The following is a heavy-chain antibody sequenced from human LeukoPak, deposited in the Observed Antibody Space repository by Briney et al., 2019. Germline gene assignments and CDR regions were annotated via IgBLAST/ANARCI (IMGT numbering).Heavy chain of an antibody. CDR1: GYSYTSYW. V-gene: IGHV5-51*01. Sequence: GESLKISCKGSGYSYTSYWISWVRQMPGKGLEWMGIIYPGDSDTRYNPSFQGQVTISADKSISTAYLQWSSLQASDTAMYYCARRCFSRTYYLDEWGQGTLVTVSS. D-gene: IGHD2-2*01. CDR3: ARRCFSRTYYLDE. CDR2: IYPGDSDT. J-gene: IGHJ4*02.